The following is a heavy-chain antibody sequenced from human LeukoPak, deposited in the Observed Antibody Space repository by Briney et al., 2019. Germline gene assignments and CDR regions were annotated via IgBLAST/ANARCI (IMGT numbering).Heavy chain of an antibody. CDR2: IWYDGSNK. V-gene: IGHV3-33*01. D-gene: IGHD6-13*01. CDR1: GFTFSSYG. Sequence: GGSLRLSCAASGFTFSSYGMHWVRQAPGKGLEWAAVIWYDGSNKYYADSVKGRFTISRDNSKNTLYLQMNSLRAEDTAVYYCARGDSSSWPHYGMDVWGQGTTVTVSS. CDR3: ARGDSSSWPHYGMDV. J-gene: IGHJ6*02.